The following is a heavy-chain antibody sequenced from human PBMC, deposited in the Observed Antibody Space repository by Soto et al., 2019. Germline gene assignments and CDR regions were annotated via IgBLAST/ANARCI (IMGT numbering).Heavy chain of an antibody. V-gene: IGHV3-15*01. Sequence: GGFLRLSCAASGFSVSNAWVSWVRQAPGKGLEWLGQIKSKKDSGTTDYAAPVKGRFIISRDDSENTLYLQMNNLKTEDTAVYYCTTTVLLVYATAPASNFDVWGQGTMVTVSS. D-gene: IGHD2-8*01. CDR3: TTTVLLVYATAPASNFDV. CDR2: IKSKKDSGTT. J-gene: IGHJ3*01. CDR1: GFSVSNAW.